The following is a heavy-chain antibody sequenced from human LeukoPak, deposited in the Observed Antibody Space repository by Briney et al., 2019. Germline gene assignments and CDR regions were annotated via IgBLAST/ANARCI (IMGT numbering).Heavy chain of an antibody. D-gene: IGHD4/OR15-4a*01. CDR3: ARVWGSGRGAFDI. Sequence: ASVKVSCKASGYTFTGYYMHWVRQAPGQGLEWMGWINPNSGGTNYAQKFQGRVTMTRDTSISTAYMELSRLRSDDTAVYYCARVWGSGRGAFDIWGQGTMVTVSS. V-gene: IGHV1-2*02. CDR1: GYTFTGYY. CDR2: INPNSGGT. J-gene: IGHJ3*02.